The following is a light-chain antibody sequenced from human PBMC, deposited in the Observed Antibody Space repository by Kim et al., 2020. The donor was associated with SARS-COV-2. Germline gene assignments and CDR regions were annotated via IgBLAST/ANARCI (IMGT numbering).Light chain of an antibody. CDR1: QRVTSNY. V-gene: IGKV3-20*01. Sequence: SPGERATLSCRASQRVTSNYLAWYQQKPGQAPRLLIYGASSRATGIPDRFSGSGSGTDFTLTISRLEPEDFVVYYCQQYGNSPLTFGGGTKVDIK. CDR2: GAS. CDR3: QQYGNSPLT. J-gene: IGKJ4*01.